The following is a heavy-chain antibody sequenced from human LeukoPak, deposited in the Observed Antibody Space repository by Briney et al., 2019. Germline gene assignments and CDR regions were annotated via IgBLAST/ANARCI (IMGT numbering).Heavy chain of an antibody. D-gene: IGHD2-21*01. J-gene: IGHJ4*02. Sequence: PGGSLRLSCVASGFTFSTAWMSWLRQAPGKGLEWVGRIKSNSDGGTTDYAASVKGSFTISRDDSKNTVYLQMNSLKTEDTAVYYCLWWDYWGQGTLVTVSS. CDR3: LWWDY. CDR1: GFTFSTAW. CDR2: IKSNSDGGTT. V-gene: IGHV3-15*01.